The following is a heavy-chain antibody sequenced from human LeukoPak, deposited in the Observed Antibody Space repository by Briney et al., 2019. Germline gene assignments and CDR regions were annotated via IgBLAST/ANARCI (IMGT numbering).Heavy chain of an antibody. CDR2: IKQDGSEK. V-gene: IGHV3-7*01. Sequence: PGGSLRPSCAASGFTFSSYWMSWVRQAPGKGLEGVANIKQDGSEKYYVDSVKGRFTISRDNAKNSLYLQMNSLRAEDTAVYYCARTIFGVVSYFDIWGQGPMVTVSS. D-gene: IGHD3-3*01. CDR1: GFTFSSYW. CDR3: ARTIFGVVSYFDI. J-gene: IGHJ3*02.